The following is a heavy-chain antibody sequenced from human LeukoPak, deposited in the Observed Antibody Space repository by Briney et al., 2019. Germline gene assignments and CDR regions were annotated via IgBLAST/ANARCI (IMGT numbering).Heavy chain of an antibody. CDR3: ARDHIVATIGYFDY. J-gene: IGHJ4*02. CDR1: GGSFSGYY. V-gene: IGHV4-34*01. D-gene: IGHD5-12*01. CDR2: INHSGST. Sequence: SETVSLTCAVYGGSFSGYYWSWIRQPPGKGLEWIGEINHSGSTNYNPSLKSRVTISVDTSKNQFSLKLSSVTAADTAVYYCARDHIVATIGYFDYWGQGTLVTVSS.